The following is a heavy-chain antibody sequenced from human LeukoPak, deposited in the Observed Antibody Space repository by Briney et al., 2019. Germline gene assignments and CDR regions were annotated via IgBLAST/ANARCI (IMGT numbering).Heavy chain of an antibody. D-gene: IGHD6-13*01. CDR2: IFPTGST. J-gene: IGHJ1*01. CDR3: AGAAAGSPFQH. CDR1: AGSINTYSYY. V-gene: IGHV4-4*09. Sequence: SETLSLTCTVSAGSINTYSYYWSWIRQPPGKGLEYIGYIFPTGSTNYNPSLKSRVSISVDTSKNQFSLKVNSVTAADTAVYYCAGAAAGSPFQHWGQGTLVTVSS.